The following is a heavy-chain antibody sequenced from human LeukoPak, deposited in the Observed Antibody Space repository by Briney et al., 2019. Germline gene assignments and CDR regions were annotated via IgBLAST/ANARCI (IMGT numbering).Heavy chain of an antibody. CDR3: ARGKYGDYGAFDY. V-gene: IGHV4-4*02. J-gene: IGHJ4*02. CDR1: GGSISSSNW. D-gene: IGHD4-17*01. CDR2: IYHSGST. Sequence: SETLSLTCAVSGGSISSSNWWSWVRQPPGKGLEWIGEIYHSGSTNYNPSLKSRVTISVDKSKSQFSLKLSSVTAADTAVYYCARGKYGDYGAFDYWGEGTLGTVSS.